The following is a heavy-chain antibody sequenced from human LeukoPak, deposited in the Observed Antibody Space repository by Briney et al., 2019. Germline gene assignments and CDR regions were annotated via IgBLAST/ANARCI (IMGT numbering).Heavy chain of an antibody. CDR3: AREGEYYSESGNLVDASDV. V-gene: IGHV1-69*06. CDR2: IAPISGTP. CDR1: GGTFTHYV. D-gene: IGHD3-10*01. J-gene: IGHJ3*01. Sequence: SVKVSCKASGGTFTHYVISWVRQAPGQGLEWMGGIAPISGTPLYSQRFQGRVTISADTSTNTAYMEMSSVTSEDTAVHYCAREGEYYSESGNLVDASDVWGQGTMVIVSA.